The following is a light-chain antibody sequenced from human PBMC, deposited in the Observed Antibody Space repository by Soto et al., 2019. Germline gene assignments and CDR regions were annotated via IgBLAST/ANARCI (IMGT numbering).Light chain of an antibody. J-gene: IGKJ2*01. CDR1: QSISSY. Sequence: DIQMTQSPSSLSASVGDRVTITCRASQSISSYLNWYQQKPGKAPKLLIYAASTLQSGVPLRFSGSGSGTDFTLTISSLQPEDFATYYCQQTYLTPYTFGQGTKLEI. CDR3: QQTYLTPYT. CDR2: AAS. V-gene: IGKV1-39*01.